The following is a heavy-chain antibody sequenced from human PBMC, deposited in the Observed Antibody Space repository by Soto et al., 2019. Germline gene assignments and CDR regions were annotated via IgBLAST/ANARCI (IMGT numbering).Heavy chain of an antibody. D-gene: IGHD2-15*01. CDR1: GFTFSSYA. CDR3: VKDDRILGRRYFDL. Sequence: SCAASGFTFSSYAMTWVRQAPGKGLEWVSSISFSDGGKYYADSVKGRLTISRDNSKNTLFLQMNSLRVEDTAVYYCVKDDRILGRRYFDLWGRGTLVTVSS. V-gene: IGHV3-23*01. J-gene: IGHJ2*01. CDR2: ISFSDGGK.